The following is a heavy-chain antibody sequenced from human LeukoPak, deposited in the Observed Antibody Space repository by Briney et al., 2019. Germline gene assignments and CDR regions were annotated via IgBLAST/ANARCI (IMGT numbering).Heavy chain of an antibody. CDR1: GGTFSRYA. CDR2: IIPIFGTA. D-gene: IGHD3-10*01. Sequence: SVNVSCKASGGTFSRYAISWVRQAPGQGLEWMGGIIPIFGTANYAQKFQGRFTITADKSTSTAYMALSSLRSEDTAVYYCAREIMVRGVGYYGMDVWGKGTTVTVSS. CDR3: AREIMVRGVGYYGMDV. V-gene: IGHV1-69*06. J-gene: IGHJ6*04.